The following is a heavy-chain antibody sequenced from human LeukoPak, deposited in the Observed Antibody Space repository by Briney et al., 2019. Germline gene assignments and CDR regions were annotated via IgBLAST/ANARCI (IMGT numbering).Heavy chain of an antibody. J-gene: IGHJ4*02. CDR3: ADRNVNRPIDY. CDR1: GFTVSSNY. D-gene: IGHD1-14*01. V-gene: IGHV3-53*01. Sequence: GGSLRLSCAASGFTVSSNYMSWVRQAPGKGLEWVSVIYTGGSTYYADSVKGRFTISRDNSKNTLYLQMSSLRAEDTAVYYCADRNVNRPIDYWGQGTLVTVSS. CDR2: IYTGGST.